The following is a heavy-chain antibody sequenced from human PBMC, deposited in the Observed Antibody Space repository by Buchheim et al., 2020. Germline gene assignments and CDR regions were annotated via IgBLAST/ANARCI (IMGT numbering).Heavy chain of an antibody. D-gene: IGHD2-2*01. CDR2: ISYDGSNK. J-gene: IGHJ6*02. CDR1: GFTFSSYA. CDR3: ARDWGDCSSTSCYVYYYYGMDV. V-gene: IGHV3-30-3*01. Sequence: QVQLVESGGGVVQPGRSLRLSCAASGFTFSSYAMHWVRQAPGKGLEWVAVISYDGSNKYYADSVKGRFTISSENSKNTLYLQMNSLRAEDTAVYYCARDWGDCSSTSCYVYYYYGMDVWGQGTT.